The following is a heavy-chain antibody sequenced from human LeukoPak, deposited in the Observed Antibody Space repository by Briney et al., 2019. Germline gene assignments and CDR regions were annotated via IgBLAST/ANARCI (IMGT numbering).Heavy chain of an antibody. V-gene: IGHV1-69*13. CDR2: IIPIFGTA. D-gene: IGHD3-22*01. J-gene: IGHJ5*02. CDR3: ARVPPVYYYDSSGYFNWFDP. Sequence: SVKLSCKASGGTFSSYAISWVRQAPGQGLEWMGGIIPIFGTANYAQKFQGRVTITADESTSTAYMELSSLRSEDTAVYYCARVPPVYYYDSSGYFNWFDPWGQGTLVTVSS. CDR1: GGTFSSYA.